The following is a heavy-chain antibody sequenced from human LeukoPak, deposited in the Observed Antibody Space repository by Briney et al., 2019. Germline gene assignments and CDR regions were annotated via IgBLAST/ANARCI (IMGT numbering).Heavy chain of an antibody. J-gene: IGHJ6*02. CDR3: ARATDILTGYLYYYYGMDV. Sequence: SVKVSCKASGYTFTNYAMNWVRQAPGRGLEWMGGIVPIFGTANYAQKFQGRVTITADESTSTAYMELSSLRSEDTAVYYCARATDILTGYLYYYYGMDVWGQGTTVTVSS. V-gene: IGHV1-69*13. CDR2: IVPIFGTA. D-gene: IGHD3-9*01. CDR1: GYTFTNYA.